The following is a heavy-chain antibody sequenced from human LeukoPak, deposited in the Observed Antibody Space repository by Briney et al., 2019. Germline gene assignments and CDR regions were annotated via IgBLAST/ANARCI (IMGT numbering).Heavy chain of an antibody. CDR2: IRTTAEGAKYA. CDR1: GFSFTDYP. Sequence: SGGSLRLSCATSGFSFTDYPMNWVRQAPGKGLEWISNIRTTAEGAKYAYYADSVKGRVTISRDDGKNTLYLHMNSLRDDDTAVYYCATDQRYAFDYWGQGIVVTVSS. J-gene: IGHJ4*02. D-gene: IGHD3-9*01. CDR3: ATDQRYAFDY. V-gene: IGHV3-48*02.